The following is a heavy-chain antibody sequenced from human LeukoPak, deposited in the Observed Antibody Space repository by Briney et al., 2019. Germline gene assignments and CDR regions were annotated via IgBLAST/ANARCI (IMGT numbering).Heavy chain of an antibody. CDR1: GGSISSYY. V-gene: IGHV4-59*01. CDR2: IYYSGST. CDR3: ARNTYYYYMDV. D-gene: IGHD2/OR15-2a*01. Sequence: SETLSLTCTVSGGSISSYYWSWIRQPPGKGLEWIGYIYYSGSTNYNPSLKSRVTVSVDTSKNQFSLKLSSVTAADTAVYYCARNTYYYYMDVWGKGTTVTISS. J-gene: IGHJ6*03.